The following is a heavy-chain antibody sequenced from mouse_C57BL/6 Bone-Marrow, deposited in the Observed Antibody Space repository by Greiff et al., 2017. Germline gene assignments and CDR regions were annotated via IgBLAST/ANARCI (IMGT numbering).Heavy chain of an antibody. CDR2: IHPNSGST. CDR3: AIAPFYGSSPFYFDY. D-gene: IGHD1-1*01. V-gene: IGHV1-64*01. CDR1: GYTFTSYW. Sequence: QVQLQQPGAELVKPGASVKLSCKASGYTFTSYWMHWVKQRPGQGLEWIGMIHPNSGSTNYNEKFKSKATLTVDKSSSTAYMQLSSLTSEDSAVYYCAIAPFYGSSPFYFDYWGQGTTLTVSS. J-gene: IGHJ2*01.